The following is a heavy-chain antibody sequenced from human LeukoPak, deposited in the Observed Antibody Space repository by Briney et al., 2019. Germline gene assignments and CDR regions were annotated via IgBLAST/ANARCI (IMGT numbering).Heavy chain of an antibody. CDR2: ISYHGSHK. CDR1: GFTFSSYG. D-gene: IGHD6-19*01. J-gene: IGHJ4*02. CDR3: AKGRGIAVAVIDY. V-gene: IGHV3-30*18. Sequence: PGGSLRLSCAASGFTFSSYGMHWVRQAPGKGLEWVAVISYHGSHKYYAGSVKGRFTISRDNSKNTLYLQMNSLRAEDTAVYYCAKGRGIAVAVIDYWGQGTLVTVSP.